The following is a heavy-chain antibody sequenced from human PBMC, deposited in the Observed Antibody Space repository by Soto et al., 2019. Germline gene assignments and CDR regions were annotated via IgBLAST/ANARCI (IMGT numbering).Heavy chain of an antibody. V-gene: IGHV4-34*01. J-gene: IGHJ4*02. Sequence: SETLSLTCAVYGGSFSGYYWTWIRQPPGKGLEWIGEITHSGSTNYNPSLKSRVTISVDTSKNQFSLNLNSVTAADTAVYYCARSSVRGWSYWGQGTMVTLYS. CDR3: ARSSVRGWSY. CDR1: GGSFSGYY. D-gene: IGHD3-10*02. CDR2: ITHSGST.